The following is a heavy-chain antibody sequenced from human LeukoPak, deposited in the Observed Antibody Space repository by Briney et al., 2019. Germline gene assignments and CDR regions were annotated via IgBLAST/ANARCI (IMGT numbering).Heavy chain of an antibody. J-gene: IGHJ5*02. V-gene: IGHV4-30-2*01. CDR2: IYHSGST. CDR1: GGSISSGGYS. CDR3: ARGSAVVAAIRWFDP. D-gene: IGHD2-15*01. Sequence: SQTLSLTCAVSGGSISSGGYSWRWIRQPPGKGLEWIGYIYHSGSTYYNPSLKSRVTISVDRSKNQFSLKLSSVTAADTAVYYCARGSAVVAAIRWFDPWGQGTLVTVSS.